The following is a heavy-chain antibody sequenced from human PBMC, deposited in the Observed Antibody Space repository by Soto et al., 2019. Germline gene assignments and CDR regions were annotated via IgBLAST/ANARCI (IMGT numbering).Heavy chain of an antibody. D-gene: IGHD2-21*01. V-gene: IGHV2-5*02. CDR1: GFSLSTDGVG. Sequence: QITLKESGSTLMSPTQTLTLTCSFSGFSLSTDGVGIGWIRQPPGKGLEWLALIFWDGDRRHNPSLKSRLTITTDTSKTQVVLTMTNMDPVDTATYYCAHSLRRASCGGGNCYFFDFWGQGTPVTVSS. J-gene: IGHJ4*02. CDR3: AHSLRRASCGGGNCYFFDF. CDR2: IFWDGDR.